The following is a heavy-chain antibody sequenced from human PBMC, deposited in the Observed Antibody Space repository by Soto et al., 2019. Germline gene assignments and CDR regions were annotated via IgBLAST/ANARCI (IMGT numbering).Heavy chain of an antibody. CDR2: MNPNSGNT. CDR3: AIALPGGEETYYFDY. J-gene: IGHJ4*02. CDR1: GYTFTSYD. D-gene: IGHD2-8*02. Sequence: QVQLVQSGAEVKKPGASVKVSCKASGYTFTSYDINWVRQATGHGLEWMGWMNPNSGNTGYAQKFQCRVTMTRNTSISTAYMELSSLRSEDTAVYYCAIALPGGEETYYFDYWGQGTLVTVSS. V-gene: IGHV1-8*01.